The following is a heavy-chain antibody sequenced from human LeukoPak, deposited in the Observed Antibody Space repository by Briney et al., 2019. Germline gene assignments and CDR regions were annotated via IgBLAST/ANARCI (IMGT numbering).Heavy chain of an antibody. Sequence: SETLSLTCAVYGGSFSGYYWTWIRQTPEKGLEWIGEINHSGSTNYNPSLKSRVTISVDTSKNQFSLKLSSVTAADTAVYYCARGVTRSSSWSPNWFDPWGQGTLVTVSS. V-gene: IGHV4-34*01. J-gene: IGHJ5*02. D-gene: IGHD6-13*01. CDR2: INHSGST. CDR1: GGSFSGYY. CDR3: ARGVTRSSSWSPNWFDP.